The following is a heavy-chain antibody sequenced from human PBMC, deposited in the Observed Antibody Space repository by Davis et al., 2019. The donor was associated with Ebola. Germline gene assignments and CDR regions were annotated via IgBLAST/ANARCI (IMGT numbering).Heavy chain of an antibody. CDR2: ISAYNGNT. Sequence: ASVQVSCQASGYTFTSYGISWVRQAPGQGLEWMGWISAYNGNTNYAQKFQGRVTITADKSTSTAYMELSSLRSEDTAVYYCARDFDSSGYGMDVWGQGTTVTVSS. D-gene: IGHD3-22*01. V-gene: IGHV1-18*01. CDR3: ARDFDSSGYGMDV. CDR1: GYTFTSYG. J-gene: IGHJ6*02.